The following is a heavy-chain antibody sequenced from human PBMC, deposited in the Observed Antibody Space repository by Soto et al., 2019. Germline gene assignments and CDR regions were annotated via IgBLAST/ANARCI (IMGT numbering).Heavy chain of an antibody. CDR1: GGTFSSYT. Sequence: QVQLVQSGAEVKKPGSSVKVSCKASGGTFSSYTISWVRQAPGQGLEWMGRIIPILGIANYAQKFQGRVTITADKSTSTAYMELSSLRSEDTAVYYCARLKGSRGGEPPGGWFDPWGQGTLVTVSS. V-gene: IGHV1-69*02. D-gene: IGHD2-21*01. J-gene: IGHJ5*02. CDR3: ARLKGSRGGEPPGGWFDP. CDR2: IIPILGIA.